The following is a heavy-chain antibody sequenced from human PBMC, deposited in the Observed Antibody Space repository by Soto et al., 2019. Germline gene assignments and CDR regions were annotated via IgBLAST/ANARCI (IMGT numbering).Heavy chain of an antibody. J-gene: IGHJ4*02. D-gene: IGHD5-12*01. CDR3: AKDMSGGYGIFDY. CDR2: ISWHSGSI. Sequence: DVQLVESGGGLVQPGRSLRLSCAASGFTFDDYAMHWVRQAPGKGLEWVSGISWHSGSIGYADSVKGRFTISRDNAKNSLYLQMNSLRAEDTALYYCAKDMSGGYGIFDYWGQGTLVTVSS. CDR1: GFTFDDYA. V-gene: IGHV3-9*01.